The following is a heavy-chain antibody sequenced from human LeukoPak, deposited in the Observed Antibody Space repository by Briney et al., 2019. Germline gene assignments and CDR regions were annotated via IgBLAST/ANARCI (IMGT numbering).Heavy chain of an antibody. CDR3: TRDHPPSYYYASSGYQFDY. CDR2: IRSKAYGGTT. J-gene: IGHJ4*02. CDR1: GFTFGDYA. D-gene: IGHD3-22*01. V-gene: IGHV3-49*04. Sequence: GRSLRLSCTASGFTFGDYAMSWVRQAPGKGLEWVGFIRSKAYGGTTEYAASVKGRFTISRDDSKSIAYLQMNSLKTEDTAVYYCTRDHPPSYYYASSGYQFDYWGQGTLVTVSS.